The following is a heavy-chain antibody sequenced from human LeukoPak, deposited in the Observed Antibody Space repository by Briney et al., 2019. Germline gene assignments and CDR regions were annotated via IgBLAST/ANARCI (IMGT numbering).Heavy chain of an antibody. D-gene: IGHD4-4*01. V-gene: IGHV3-15*01. CDR2: IKSKTDGGTT. Sequence: PGGSLRLSCAAAGFTFSNAWMSWVRQAPGKGLEWVGRIKSKTDGGTTDYAAPVKGRFTISRDDSKNTMYLQMNSLKTEDTAVYYCTTRSLTVTTGPPYYYYGMDVWGQGTTVTVSS. CDR3: TTRSLTVTTGPPYYYYGMDV. J-gene: IGHJ6*02. CDR1: GFTFSNAW.